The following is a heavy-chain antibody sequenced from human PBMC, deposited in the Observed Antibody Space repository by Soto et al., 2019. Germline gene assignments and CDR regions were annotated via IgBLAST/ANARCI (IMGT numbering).Heavy chain of an antibody. J-gene: IGHJ4*02. D-gene: IGHD5-12*01. CDR2: MNPNTGDT. Sequence: QVQLVQSGAEVKKPGASVKVSCKASGYTFISYDINWVRQATGQGLEWMGWMNPNTGDTGYAQEFQGRVTMTRNTSINTANLELSSLRSDDTAVYFCARGDGYIFDYWGQGTLVTVSS. CDR1: GYTFISYD. CDR3: ARGDGYIFDY. V-gene: IGHV1-8*01.